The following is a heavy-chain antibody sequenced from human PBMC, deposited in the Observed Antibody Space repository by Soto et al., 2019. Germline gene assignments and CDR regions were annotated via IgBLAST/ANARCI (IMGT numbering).Heavy chain of an antibody. Sequence: PGGSLRLSCAASGFTFSSYWMSWVRQAPGKGLEWVANIKQDGSEKYYVDSVKGRFTISRDNAKNSLYLQMNSLRAEDTAVYYCAEIRAAGTFDYWGQGTLVTVSS. V-gene: IGHV3-7*01. CDR3: AEIRAAGTFDY. D-gene: IGHD6-13*01. CDR2: IKQDGSEK. CDR1: GFTFSSYW. J-gene: IGHJ4*02.